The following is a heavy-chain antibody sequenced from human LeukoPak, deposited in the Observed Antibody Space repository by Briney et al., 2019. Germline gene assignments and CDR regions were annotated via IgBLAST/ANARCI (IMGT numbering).Heavy chain of an antibody. CDR1: GYSFTNYW. CDR2: VYPGDSDA. Sequence: GESLKISCKGSGYSFTNYWIAWVRQMTGKGLEWMGIVYPGDSDAKYSPSFQGQVLISADKSISTASLQWFSLKASDTAMYYCARFYYGSGGYPDYWGQGTLATVSS. CDR3: ARFYYGSGGYPDY. J-gene: IGHJ4*02. V-gene: IGHV5-51*03. D-gene: IGHD3-10*01.